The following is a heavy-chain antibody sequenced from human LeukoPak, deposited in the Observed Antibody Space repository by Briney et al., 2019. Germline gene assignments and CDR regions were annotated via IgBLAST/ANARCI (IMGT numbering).Heavy chain of an antibody. CDR2: IYSGGST. CDR1: GFTVSSNY. Sequence: GGSLRLSCAASGFTVSSNYMSWVRQAPGKGLEWVSVIYSGGSTHYADSVKGRFTISRDNSKNTLYLQMNSLRAEDTAVYYCARDRRFYNYGMDVWGQGTTVTVSS. D-gene: IGHD3-3*01. CDR3: ARDRRFYNYGMDV. J-gene: IGHJ6*02. V-gene: IGHV3-53*01.